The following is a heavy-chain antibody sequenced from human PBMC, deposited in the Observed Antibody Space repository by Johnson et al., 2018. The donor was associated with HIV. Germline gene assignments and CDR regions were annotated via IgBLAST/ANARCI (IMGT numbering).Heavy chain of an antibody. J-gene: IGHJ3*02. Sequence: QVQLVESGGGVVRPGGSLRLSCAASGFTFSSYAMHWVRQAPGKGLEWVAVISYDGSNKYYAASVKGRFTISRDNSKNTMYLQMNSLRAEDTAVYYCENSRGYGDAFDIWGQGTMVTVSS. CDR1: GFTFSSYA. V-gene: IGHV3-30-3*01. D-gene: IGHD5-18*01. CDR3: ENSRGYGDAFDI. CDR2: ISYDGSNK.